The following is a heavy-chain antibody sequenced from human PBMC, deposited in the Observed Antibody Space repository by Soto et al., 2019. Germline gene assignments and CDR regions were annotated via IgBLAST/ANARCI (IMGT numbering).Heavy chain of an antibody. V-gene: IGHV1-69*01. CDR3: ARLYCSGGSCYSGWFDS. CDR1: GGTFSSYA. J-gene: IGHJ5*01. D-gene: IGHD2-15*01. Sequence: QVQLVQSGAEVKKPGSSVKVSCKASGGTFSSYAISWVRQAPGQGLEWMGGIIPIFGTANYAQKFQGRVTISADESTSTAYMELSSLRSEDTAVYYCARLYCSGGSCYSGWFDSWGQGTLVTVSS. CDR2: IIPIFGTA.